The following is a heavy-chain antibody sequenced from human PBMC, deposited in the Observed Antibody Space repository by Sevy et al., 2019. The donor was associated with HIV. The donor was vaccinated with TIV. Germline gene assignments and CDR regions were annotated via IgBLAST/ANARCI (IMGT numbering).Heavy chain of an antibody. J-gene: IGHJ4*02. Sequence: GGSLRLSCAASGFTFDDYGMSWVRQVPGKGLEWVSSINWNGGSTSYTDFVKGRFTISRDNAKNSLFLQVNSLRAEDTALYYCASEKSCGGACYYFDYWGQGVLVTVSS. CDR1: GFTFDDYG. V-gene: IGHV3-20*04. CDR3: ASEKSCGGACYYFDY. D-gene: IGHD2-21*02. CDR2: INWNGGST.